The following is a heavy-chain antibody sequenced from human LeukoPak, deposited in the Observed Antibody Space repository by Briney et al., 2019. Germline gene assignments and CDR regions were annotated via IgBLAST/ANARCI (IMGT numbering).Heavy chain of an antibody. Sequence: SETLSLTCTVSGGSISSYYWSWIRQPPGKGLGWIGYIYYSGSTNYNPSLKSRVTISVDTSKNQFSLKLSSVTAADTAVYYCAHGIPTAKDSFDIWGQGTMVTVSS. CDR3: AHGIPTAKDSFDI. J-gene: IGHJ3*02. V-gene: IGHV4-59*01. CDR1: GGSISSYY. CDR2: IYYSGST. D-gene: IGHD2-2*01.